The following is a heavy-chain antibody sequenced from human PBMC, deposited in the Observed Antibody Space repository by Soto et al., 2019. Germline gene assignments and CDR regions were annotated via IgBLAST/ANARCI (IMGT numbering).Heavy chain of an antibody. CDR3: ARDDYGDYLGDFDP. J-gene: IGHJ5*02. V-gene: IGHV1-69*12. D-gene: IGHD4-17*01. CDR2: IIPIFGTA. Sequence: QVQLVQSGAAVKKPGSSVKVSCKASGGTFSSYAISWVGQAPGQGLEWMGGIIPIFGTANYAQKFQGRVTITADESTSTAYMELSSLRSEDTAVYYCARDDYGDYLGDFDPWGQGTLVTVSS. CDR1: GGTFSSYA.